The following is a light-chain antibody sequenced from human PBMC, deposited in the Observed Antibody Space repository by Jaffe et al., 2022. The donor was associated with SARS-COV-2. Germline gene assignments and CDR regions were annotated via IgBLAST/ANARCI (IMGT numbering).Light chain of an antibody. CDR3: QQSYSNPFT. Sequence: DIQMTQSPSSLSASIGDRVTITCRASHSIGRYLNWYQQKPGKAPNLLIHTTSSLQSGVPSGFSGSGSGTDFTLSINNLRPEDFATYYCQQSYSNPFTFGPGTKVEIK. CDR1: HSIGRY. J-gene: IGKJ3*01. V-gene: IGKV1-39*01. CDR2: TTS.